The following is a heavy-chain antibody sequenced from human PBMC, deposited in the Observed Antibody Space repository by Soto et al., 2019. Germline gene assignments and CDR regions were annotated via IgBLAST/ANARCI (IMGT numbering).Heavy chain of an antibody. Sequence: QVQLVQSGAEVKNPGASVKVSCKASGYTFYQIWHRLGATGPGQGLEWMGWINPYNGNTNYAQNVQGRVTLTTDTSTSTAYMELRSLRSNDTAIYYCAMVDVYVTPSPQDVWGQGTTVIVSS. V-gene: IGHV1-18*01. CDR3: AMVDVYVTPSPQDV. CDR2: INPYNGNT. J-gene: IGHJ6*02. D-gene: IGHD3-16*01. CDR1: GYTFYQIW.